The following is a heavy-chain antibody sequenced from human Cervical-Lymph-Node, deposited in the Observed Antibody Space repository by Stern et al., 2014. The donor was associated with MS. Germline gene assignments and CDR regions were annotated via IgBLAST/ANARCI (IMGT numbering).Heavy chain of an antibody. CDR3: ARPHSPGWSYYFDF. V-gene: IGHV5-51*01. J-gene: IGHJ4*02. Sequence: VQLVQSGAEVRKPGQSLTISCNISGYTFTDYWIAWVRQMPGKGLEWMGAIFPVASDTRYSPSFQGHVTISVDTSINTAYLQWSDLRASDTAMYYCARPHSPGWSYYFDFWGQGTLVAVSS. CDR2: IFPVASDT. D-gene: IGHD6-19*01. CDR1: GYTFTDYW.